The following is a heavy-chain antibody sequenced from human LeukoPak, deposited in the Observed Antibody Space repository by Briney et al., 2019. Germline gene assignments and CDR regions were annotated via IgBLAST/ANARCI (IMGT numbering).Heavy chain of an antibody. CDR3: ARDLGYSGFDWAP. CDR1: GYSISSGYY. CDR2: IHSSGNT. J-gene: IGHJ5*02. V-gene: IGHV4-38-2*02. D-gene: IGHD5-12*01. Sequence: SETLSLTCTVSGYSISSGYYWGWIRPPPGKRLEWVGSIHSSGNTYYSPTLKSRVTISVDTSKNQFSLNLTSVTAADAAVYYCARDLGYSGFDWAPWGQGTLVTVSS.